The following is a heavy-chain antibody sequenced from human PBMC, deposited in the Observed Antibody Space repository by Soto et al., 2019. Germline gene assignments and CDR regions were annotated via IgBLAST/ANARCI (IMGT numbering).Heavy chain of an antibody. V-gene: IGHV1-69*12. D-gene: IGHD2-15*01. J-gene: IGHJ2*01. Sequence: QVQLVQSGAEVKKPGSSVKVSCKASGGTFSSYAISWVRQAPGQGLEWMGGIIPIFGTADYAQKFQGRVTTAADESTRKAYMEGSSLRLAVTHVYYWASVVTVLRSVDYCSFALWGRGTLVT. CDR2: IIPIFGTA. CDR1: GGTFSSYA. CDR3: ASVVTVLRSVDYCSFAL.